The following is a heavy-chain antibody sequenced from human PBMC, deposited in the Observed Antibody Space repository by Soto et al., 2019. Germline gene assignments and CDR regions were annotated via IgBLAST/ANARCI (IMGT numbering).Heavy chain of an antibody. CDR2: FYYSGTT. CDR3: AKLVRDDVRRSDLDH. Sequence: SETLSLTCTVSGDSITASDSNWAWIRQPPGKGLEWIGTFYYSGTTAQNPPLRSRITISGDTSRNQFSLNLRSVTAADSGVYYCAKLVRDDVRRSDLDHWGKGPLVTVSS. CDR1: GDSITASDSN. V-gene: IGHV4-39*01. D-gene: IGHD3-10*02. J-gene: IGHJ4*02.